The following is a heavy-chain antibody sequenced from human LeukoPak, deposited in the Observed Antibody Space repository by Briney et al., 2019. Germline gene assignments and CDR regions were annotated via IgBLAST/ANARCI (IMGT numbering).Heavy chain of an antibody. D-gene: IGHD6-13*01. Sequence: PGGSLRLSCAASGFTFSSYAMSWVRQAPGKGLEWVSAISGSGGSTYYADSVKGRFTISRDNSKNTLYLQMSSLRAEDTAVYYCAKPSRSIAAAGTEFDYWGLGTLVTVSS. V-gene: IGHV3-23*01. CDR2: ISGSGGST. J-gene: IGHJ4*02. CDR3: AKPSRSIAAAGTEFDY. CDR1: GFTFSSYA.